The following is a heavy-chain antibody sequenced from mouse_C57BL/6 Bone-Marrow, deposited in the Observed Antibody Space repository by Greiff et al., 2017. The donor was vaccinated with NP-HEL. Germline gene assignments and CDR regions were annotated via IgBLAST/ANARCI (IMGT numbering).Heavy chain of an antibody. D-gene: IGHD2-1*01. CDR3: AIIYYGNYVDY. Sequence: VQLQQSGAELAKPGASVKLSCKASGYTFTSYWMHWVKQRPGQGLEWIGYINPSSGYTKSNQKFKDKATLTADKSSSTAYMQLSSLTYEDSAVYYCAIIYYGNYVDYWGQGTTLTVSS. CDR2: INPSSGYT. J-gene: IGHJ2*01. V-gene: IGHV1-7*01. CDR1: GYTFTSYW.